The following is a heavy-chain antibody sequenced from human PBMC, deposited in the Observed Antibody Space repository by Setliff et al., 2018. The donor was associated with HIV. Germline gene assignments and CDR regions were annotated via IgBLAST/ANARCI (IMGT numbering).Heavy chain of an antibody. Sequence: GGSLRLSCAASGFTFSNYAVSWVRQAPGKGLEWVAGLSYEGSYKYYAVSVKGRCTISRDTSRNTLYLQMNSLRAEDTAVYYCVKDSLGAMVPYYFQSWGQGTLVTVSS. CDR3: VKDSLGAMVPYYFQS. V-gene: IGHV3-30*18. CDR1: GFTFSNYA. CDR2: LSYEGSYK. D-gene: IGHD5-18*01. J-gene: IGHJ4*02.